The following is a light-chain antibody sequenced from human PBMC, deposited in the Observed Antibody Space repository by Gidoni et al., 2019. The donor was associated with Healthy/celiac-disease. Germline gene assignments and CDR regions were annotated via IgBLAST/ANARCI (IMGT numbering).Light chain of an antibody. CDR2: DAS. CDR1: QDISNY. Sequence: DIQMTQSPSSLSASVGDRVTITCQASQDISNYLNWYQQKPGKAPKPLIYDASNLETGVPSRFSGSGSGTDFTFTISSLQPEDIATYYCQQYDNLPSFXXXTRLEIK. J-gene: IGKJ5*01. CDR3: QQYDNLPS. V-gene: IGKV1-33*01.